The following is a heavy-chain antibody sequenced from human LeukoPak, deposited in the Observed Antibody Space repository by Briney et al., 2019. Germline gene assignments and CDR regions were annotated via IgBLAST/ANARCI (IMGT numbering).Heavy chain of an antibody. CDR1: GFTFSTYA. J-gene: IGHJ1*01. CDR3: AKDRAYYYDSSGYYSEYFQH. V-gene: IGHV3-23*01. D-gene: IGHD3-22*01. CDR2: ISGSGGST. Sequence: AGGSLRLSCAASGFTFSTYAVTWVRQAPGKGLEWVSAISGSGGSTYYADSVKGRFTISRDNSKNTLYLQMNSLRAEDTAVYYCAKDRAYYYDSSGYYSEYFQHWGQGTLVTVSS.